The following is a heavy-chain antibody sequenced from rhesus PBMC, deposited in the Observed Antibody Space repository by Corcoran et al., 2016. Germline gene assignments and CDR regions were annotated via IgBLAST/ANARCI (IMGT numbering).Heavy chain of an antibody. Sequence: QVQLQESGPGLVKPSETLSLTCAVSVYSIRSGSYRCLIRQPPGTGLDYIGYFSGSSGSTYYNPSLKSRVTISKDTSKNQFSLKLSSVTAADTAVYYCARRRFPQSGSSSPIDYWGQGVLVTVSS. D-gene: IGHD4-29*01. CDR3: ARRRFPQSGSSSPIDY. CDR2: FSGSSGST. V-gene: IGHV4-99*01. CDR1: VYSIRSGSY. J-gene: IGHJ4*01.